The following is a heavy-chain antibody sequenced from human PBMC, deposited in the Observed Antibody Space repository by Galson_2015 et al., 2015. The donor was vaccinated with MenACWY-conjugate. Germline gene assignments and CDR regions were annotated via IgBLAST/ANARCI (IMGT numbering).Heavy chain of an antibody. D-gene: IGHD2-2*02. Sequence: SLRLSCAASGFTFSSYDIHWVRQAPGKGLEWVAVMSHGGGFKFYADSVGGRFAISRDSSRNTLYLQMNGLRAEDTAVYYCARYTYGFYFDYWGQGTLVTVSS. CDR1: GFTFSSYD. J-gene: IGHJ4*02. CDR3: ARYTYGFYFDY. V-gene: IGHV3-30*03. CDR2: MSHGGGFK.